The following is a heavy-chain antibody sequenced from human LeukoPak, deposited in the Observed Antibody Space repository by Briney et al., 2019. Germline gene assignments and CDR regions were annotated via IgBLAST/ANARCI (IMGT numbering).Heavy chain of an antibody. CDR1: GGSFSGYY. CDR2: INHSGST. CDR3: ARGLRRGYSSGWYSI. V-gene: IGHV4-34*01. Sequence: PSETLSLTCAVYGGSFSGYYWSWIRQPPGKGLEWIGEINHSGSTNYNPSLKSRVTIPVDTSKNQFSLKLSSVTAADTAVYYCARGLRRGYSSGWYSIWGQGTMVTVSS. J-gene: IGHJ3*02. D-gene: IGHD6-19*01.